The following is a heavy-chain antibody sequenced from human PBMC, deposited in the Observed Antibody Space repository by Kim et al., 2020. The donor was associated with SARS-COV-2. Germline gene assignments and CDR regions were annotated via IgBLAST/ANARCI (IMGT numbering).Heavy chain of an antibody. CDR3: AIGVESGYCSGGSCYSLYYYGIDV. J-gene: IGHJ6*02. CDR1: GGSFSNYY. V-gene: IGHV4-34*01. Sequence: SETLSLTCAGYGGSFSNYYWSWIRQPPGKGLEWIGEISHSGSTNYSPSLKSRVTILVDTSKNQFSLRLSSVTAADTAVYYCAIGVESGYCSGGSCYSLYYYGIDVWGQGTTVTVSS. D-gene: IGHD2-15*01. CDR2: ISHSGST.